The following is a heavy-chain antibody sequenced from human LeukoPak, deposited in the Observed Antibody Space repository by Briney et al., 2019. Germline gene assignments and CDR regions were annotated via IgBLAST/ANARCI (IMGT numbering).Heavy chain of an antibody. Sequence: SETLSLTCNVSGYSISSYYWGWIRQPPGKGLEWIGNIYNGESTYYNPSLKSRLTISVDTSKNQFSLKLRSVTAADTAVYFCARSARIAARPQNFDYWGQGTLVPVSS. CDR1: GYSISSYY. V-gene: IGHV4-38-2*02. CDR2: IYNGEST. D-gene: IGHD6-6*01. CDR3: ARSARIAARPQNFDY. J-gene: IGHJ4*02.